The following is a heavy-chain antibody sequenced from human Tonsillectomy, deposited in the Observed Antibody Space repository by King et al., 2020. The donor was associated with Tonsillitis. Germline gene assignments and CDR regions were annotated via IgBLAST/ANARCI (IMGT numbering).Heavy chain of an antibody. CDR3: ARDRGSRRLDP. V-gene: IGHV1-2*02. J-gene: IGHJ5*02. CDR1: EYTLTSFY. CDR2: INPNRGFP. Sequence: QLVQSGAEVKKPGASVKVSCKASEYTLTSFYLYWVRQAPGQGLEWMGWINPNRGFPSYAQKFQGRVTMTRDTSISTAYMEFSRLTSDDTAVYYCARDRGSRRLDPWGQGTLVTVSS. D-gene: IGHD3-16*01.